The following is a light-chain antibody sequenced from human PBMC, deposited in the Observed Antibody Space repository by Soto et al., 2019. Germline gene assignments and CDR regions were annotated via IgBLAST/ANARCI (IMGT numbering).Light chain of an antibody. V-gene: IGLV2-14*03. CDR2: DVS. CDR1: SSDVGGYNY. CDR3: NSYTSSYTYV. Sequence: QSVLTQPASVSGSPGQSITISCTGTSSDVGGYNYVSWYQQHPGKAPKLMIYDVSNRPSGVSSRFSGSKSGNTASLTISGLQAEDEADYYCNSYTSSYTYVFGTGTKLTVL. J-gene: IGLJ1*01.